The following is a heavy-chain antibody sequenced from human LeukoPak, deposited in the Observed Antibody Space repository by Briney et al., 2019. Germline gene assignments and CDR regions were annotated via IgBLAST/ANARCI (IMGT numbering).Heavy chain of an antibody. Sequence: GGSLRLSCAASGFTFSSYSMNWVRQAPGKGLEWVSGISGSGGSTYYADSVKGRFTISRDNSRNTLYLQMNSLRAEDTAVYYCAKPATIAAIFYRFDYWGQGTLVTVSS. J-gene: IGHJ4*02. CDR2: ISGSGGST. D-gene: IGHD6-13*01. V-gene: IGHV3-23*01. CDR1: GFTFSSYS. CDR3: AKPATIAAIFYRFDY.